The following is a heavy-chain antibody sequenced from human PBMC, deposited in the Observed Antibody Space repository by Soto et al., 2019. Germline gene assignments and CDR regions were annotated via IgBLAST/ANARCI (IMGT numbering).Heavy chain of an antibody. D-gene: IGHD1-26*01. V-gene: IGHV4-31*03. CDR1: GGSISSGGYY. J-gene: IGHJ4*02. Sequence: QVQLQESGPGLVKPSQTLSLTCTVSGGSISSGGYYWSWIRQHPGKGLEWIGYIYYSGSTYYNPSLKIRVTISVDTSKHQCSLKLSSVTAADTAVYCCAGIYSGSPGGTLRYWGQGTLVTVSS. CDR3: AGIYSGSPGGTLRY. CDR2: IYYSGST.